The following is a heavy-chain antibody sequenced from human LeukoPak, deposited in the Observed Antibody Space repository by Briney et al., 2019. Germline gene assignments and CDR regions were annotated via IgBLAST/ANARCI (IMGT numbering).Heavy chain of an antibody. CDR1: GGSIRSYY. J-gene: IGHJ3*02. V-gene: IGHV4-59*01. Sequence: TSETLSLTCTVSGGSIRSYYWSWIRQPPGKGLEWVGYIYYSGSTNYNPSLKSRVTISVDTSKNQFSLKLSSVTAADTAVYYCARQGATDILTGYYRDAFDIWGQGTMVTVSS. CDR3: ARQGATDILTGYYRDAFDI. CDR2: IYYSGST. D-gene: IGHD3-9*01.